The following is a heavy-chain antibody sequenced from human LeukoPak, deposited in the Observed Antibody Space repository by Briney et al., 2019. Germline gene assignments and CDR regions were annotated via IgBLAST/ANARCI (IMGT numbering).Heavy chain of an antibody. CDR1: GGSISSGGYY. D-gene: IGHD1-26*01. Sequence: SETLSLTCTVSGGSISSGGYYWSWIRQHPGKGLEWIGYIYYSGSTYYNPSLKSRVTISVDTSKNQFSLKLSSVTAADTAVYYCARGWDSADLYMDVWGKGTTVTVSS. CDR2: IYYSGST. V-gene: IGHV4-31*03. CDR3: ARGWDSADLYMDV. J-gene: IGHJ6*03.